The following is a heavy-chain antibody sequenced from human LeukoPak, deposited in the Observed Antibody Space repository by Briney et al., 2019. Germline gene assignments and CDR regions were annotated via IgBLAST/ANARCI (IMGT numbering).Heavy chain of an antibody. D-gene: IGHD1-20*01. CDR1: GYTFTGYY. CDR3: ARELITGTSYWFDP. Sequence: ASVKVSCKASGYTFTGYYMHWVRHAPGQGLEWMGWINPNIGGTNYAQKFQGRVTMTRDTSISTAYMELSRLRSDDTAVYYCARELITGTSYWFDPWGQGTLVTVSS. J-gene: IGHJ5*02. V-gene: IGHV1-2*02. CDR2: INPNIGGT.